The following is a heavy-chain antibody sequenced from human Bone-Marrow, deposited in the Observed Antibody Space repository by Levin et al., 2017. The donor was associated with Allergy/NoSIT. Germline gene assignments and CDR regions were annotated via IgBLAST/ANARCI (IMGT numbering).Heavy chain of an antibody. V-gene: IGHV4-30-4*01. Sequence: SETLSLTCTVSGASVSGGEDYWNWIRQSPGKGLEWIGNIYSSGTTYFNPSLKSRLTISTDTSRNQFSLTLTSVTAADTAVYYCARDRGTLSGLVSPSGGMDVWGQGTTVTVSS. CDR2: IYSSGTT. D-gene: IGHD2/OR15-2a*01. J-gene: IGHJ6*02. CDR3: ARDRGTLSGLVSPSGGMDV. CDR1: GASVSGGEDY.